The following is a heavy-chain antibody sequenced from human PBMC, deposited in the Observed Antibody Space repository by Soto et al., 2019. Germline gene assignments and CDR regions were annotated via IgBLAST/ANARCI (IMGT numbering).Heavy chain of an antibody. CDR2: IYYSGST. D-gene: IGHD3-9*01. CDR1: GGSISSYY. Sequence: NPSETLSLTCTVSGGSISSYYWSWIRQPPGKGLEWIGYIYYSGSTNYNPSLKSRVTISVDTSKNQFSLKLSSVTATDTAVYYCAGWRLEDYDILTGYPRGHFDYWGQGTLVTVSS. V-gene: IGHV4-59*08. J-gene: IGHJ4*02. CDR3: AGWRLEDYDILTGYPRGHFDY.